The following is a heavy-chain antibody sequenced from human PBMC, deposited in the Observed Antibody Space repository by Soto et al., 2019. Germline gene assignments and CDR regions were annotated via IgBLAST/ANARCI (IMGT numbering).Heavy chain of an antibody. J-gene: IGHJ5*02. D-gene: IGHD2-2*01. CDR1: GDPLSRGAV. CDR2: VYQSGKT. CDR3: ARDSRTGCSSTDCYMS. V-gene: IGHV4-4*02. Sequence: PLDTLSITCALTGDPLSRGAVCSWVRTSPRKVLQWIDEVYQSGKTRNNPSLKSRVTMSVDKSNNQFALNLMSVTAADTATYYCARDSRTGCSSTDCYMSWGQGTPVTVSS.